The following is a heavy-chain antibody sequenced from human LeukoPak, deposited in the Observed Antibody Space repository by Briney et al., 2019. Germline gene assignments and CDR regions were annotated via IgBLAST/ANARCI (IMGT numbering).Heavy chain of an antibody. J-gene: IGHJ4*02. CDR1: GFTFSDFA. Sequence: GGSLRLSCAASGFTFSDFAISWVRQAPAKGLEWVSAVSGNGGSTYYADSVKGRFTISRDKSKNTVFLQMNSLRAEDTALYYCVKRRATIISLDQWGEGTLVTVSS. CDR3: VKRRATIISLDQ. CDR2: VSGNGGST. V-gene: IGHV3-23*01. D-gene: IGHD5-24*01.